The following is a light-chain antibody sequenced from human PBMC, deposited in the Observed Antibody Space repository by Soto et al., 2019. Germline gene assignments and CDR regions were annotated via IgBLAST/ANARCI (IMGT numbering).Light chain of an antibody. Sequence: DIQMTQSPSTLSASVGDRVSITCRASQSLSSWLAWYQQKPGRAPKLLVYDASSLESGVPSRFGGSGSGTEFTLTISSLQPDDFATYYCQQYNNYPRTFGQGTKVDI. CDR1: QSLSSW. V-gene: IGKV1-5*01. CDR2: DAS. J-gene: IGKJ1*01. CDR3: QQYNNYPRT.